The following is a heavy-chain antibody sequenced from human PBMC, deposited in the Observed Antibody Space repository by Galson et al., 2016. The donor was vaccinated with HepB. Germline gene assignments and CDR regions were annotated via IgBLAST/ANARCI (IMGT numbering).Heavy chain of an antibody. J-gene: IGHJ2*01. CDR2: AYYTGTT. CDR3: ARISPLHFWFFDL. V-gene: IGHV4-59*01. CDR1: GGSIINNY. Sequence: SETLSLTCSVSGGSIINNYWTWIRQPPGKGLEWIGYAYYTGTTNYNSSLKNRVAISTDMSPNQFSLKLSSVTAADTAVYYCARISPLHFWFFDLWGRGTLVTVSS. D-gene: IGHD3-3*02.